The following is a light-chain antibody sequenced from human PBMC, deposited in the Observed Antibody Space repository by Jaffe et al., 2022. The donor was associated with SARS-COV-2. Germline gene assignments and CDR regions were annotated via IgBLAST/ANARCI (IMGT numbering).Light chain of an antibody. Sequence: DIQMTQSPSTLSASVGDRVTITCRASQSVSSWLAWYQQKPGKAPKLLIYKASNLENGVPSRFSGSGSGTEFILTISSLQPDDFATYYCQQYKSFALTFGGGTNVEI. CDR1: QSVSSW. CDR2: KAS. J-gene: IGKJ4*01. CDR3: QQYKSFALT. V-gene: IGKV1-5*03.